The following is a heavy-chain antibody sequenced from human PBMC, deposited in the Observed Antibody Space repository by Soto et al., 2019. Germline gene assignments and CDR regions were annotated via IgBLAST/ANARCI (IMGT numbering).Heavy chain of an antibody. CDR2: IRAYNGNT. V-gene: IGHV1-18*01. J-gene: IGHJ5*02. CDR3: ARERVTLVRGPQNWFDP. Sequence: QVHLVQSGGEVKKTGASVTVSCKASGYRFASYAIGWVRQAPGQGLEWVGWIRAYNGNTRYAQKPQGRVTMTTDTSTSTAYMELRSLKSDDTAVYYCARERVTLVRGPQNWFDPWGQGTLVTVSS. D-gene: IGHD3-10*01. CDR1: GYRFASYA.